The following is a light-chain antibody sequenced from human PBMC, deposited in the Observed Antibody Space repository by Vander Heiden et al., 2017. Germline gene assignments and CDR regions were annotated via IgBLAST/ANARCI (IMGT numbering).Light chain of an antibody. J-gene: IGLJ1*01. Sequence: SYELTHPPSVSVSPGQTARSTCSGDALPKQYAYWYQQKPGQAPVLVIYKDSERPSGIPDRFSGSSSGTTVTLTISGVQAEDEADYYCQSADSSGTSVFGTGTKVTVL. V-gene: IGLV3-25*03. CDR1: ALPKQY. CDR3: QSADSSGTSV. CDR2: KDS.